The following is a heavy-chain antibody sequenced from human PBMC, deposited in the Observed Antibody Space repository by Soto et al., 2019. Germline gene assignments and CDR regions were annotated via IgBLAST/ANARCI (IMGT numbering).Heavy chain of an antibody. CDR3: ARDLSCSGGSCYPYYYYGMDV. Sequence: ASVKVSCKASGGTFSSYAISWVRQAPGQGLEWMGGIIPIFGTANYAQKLQGRVTITADESTSTAYMELSSLRSEDTAVYYCARDLSCSGGSCYPYYYYGMDVWGQGTTVTVSS. D-gene: IGHD2-15*01. J-gene: IGHJ6*02. V-gene: IGHV1-69*13. CDR2: IIPIFGTA. CDR1: GGTFSSYA.